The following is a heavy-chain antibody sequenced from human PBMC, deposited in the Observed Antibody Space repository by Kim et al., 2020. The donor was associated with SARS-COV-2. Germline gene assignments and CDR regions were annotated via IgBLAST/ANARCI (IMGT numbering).Heavy chain of an antibody. CDR2: IDPSDSYT. Sequence: GESLKISCKGSGYGFSTYWINWVRQVPGRGLEWMGKIDPSDSYTDYSPSFQGHVTISADKSISTVYLQWSSLKASDTAMYYCARHTYSHDHYDVSGHHFWFDPWGQGTLVTVSS. CDR3: ARHTYSHDHYDVSGHHFWFDP. D-gene: IGHD3-22*01. V-gene: IGHV5-10-1*01. CDR1: GYGFSTYW. J-gene: IGHJ5*02.